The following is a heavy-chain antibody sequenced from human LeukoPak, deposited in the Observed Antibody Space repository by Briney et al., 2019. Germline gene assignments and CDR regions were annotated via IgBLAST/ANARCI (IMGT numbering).Heavy chain of an antibody. V-gene: IGHV3-73*01. CDR2: IRSKTNSYAT. Sequence: GGSLRLSCVASGFTFSDYYMSWIRQASGKGLEWVGRIRSKTNSYATAYAASVRGRFTIFRDDSKNTAYLQMNSLKTEDTAVYYCTGHPTDSSAYFNWLDPWGQGTLVTVSS. CDR1: GFTFSDYY. D-gene: IGHD3-22*01. CDR3: TGHPTDSSAYFNWLDP. J-gene: IGHJ5*02.